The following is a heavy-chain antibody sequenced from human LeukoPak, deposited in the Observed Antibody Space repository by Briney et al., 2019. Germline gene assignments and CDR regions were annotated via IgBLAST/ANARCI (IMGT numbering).Heavy chain of an antibody. Sequence: PGRSLRLSCAASGFTFSSYAMHWVRQAPGKGLEWVAVISSDGSNKYYADSMKGRFTISRDNSKNTLYLQMKSLRGEDTSVCYCARGWRRRWQPKPRSPADYGGQGTLVTVSS. CDR2: ISSDGSNK. CDR1: GFTFSSYA. V-gene: IGHV3-30*04. J-gene: IGHJ4*02. D-gene: IGHD5-24*01. CDR3: ARGWRRRWQPKPRSPADY.